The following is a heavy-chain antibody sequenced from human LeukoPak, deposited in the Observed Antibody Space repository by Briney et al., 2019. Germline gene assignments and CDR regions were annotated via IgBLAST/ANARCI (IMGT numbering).Heavy chain of an antibody. J-gene: IGHJ1*01. CDR2: IYYSGST. CDR3: ARDTGVVVGYFQY. CDR1: GGSISTYY. Sequence: SETLSLTCTVSGGSISTYYWSWIRQPPGKGLEWIGYIYYSGSTSYNPSLKSRITISVDTFKNQFSLKLSSVTAADTAVYYCARDTGVVVGYFQYWGQGTLVTVSS. D-gene: IGHD2-15*01. V-gene: IGHV4-59*01.